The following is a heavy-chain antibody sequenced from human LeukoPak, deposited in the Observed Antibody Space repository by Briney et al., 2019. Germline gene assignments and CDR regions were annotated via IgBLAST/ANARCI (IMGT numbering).Heavy chain of an antibody. CDR2: INWNGGST. CDR3: ARDQYSSSWYAPDY. Sequence: GGSLRLSCAASGFTFDDYGMSWVRQDPGKGLECVSGINWNGGSTGYADSVKGRFTISRDNAKNSLYLQMNSLRAEDTALYYCARDQYSSSWYAPDYWGQGTLVTVSS. D-gene: IGHD6-13*01. J-gene: IGHJ4*02. V-gene: IGHV3-20*04. CDR1: GFTFDDYG.